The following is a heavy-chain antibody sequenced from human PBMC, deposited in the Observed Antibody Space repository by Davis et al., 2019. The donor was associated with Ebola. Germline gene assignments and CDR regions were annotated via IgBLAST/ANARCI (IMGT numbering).Heavy chain of an antibody. J-gene: IGHJ6*02. CDR3: AKDVGYYYYGMDV. CDR1: GFTFSSNA. CDR2: IGPTGTST. Sequence: PGGSLRLSCAASGFTFSSNAMSWVRQAPGKGLEWVSGIGPTGTSTHYADSVKGRFTISRDNAKNSLYLQMNSLRAEDTALYYCAKDVGYYYYGMDVWGQGTTVTVSS. D-gene: IGHD1-26*01. V-gene: IGHV3-23*01.